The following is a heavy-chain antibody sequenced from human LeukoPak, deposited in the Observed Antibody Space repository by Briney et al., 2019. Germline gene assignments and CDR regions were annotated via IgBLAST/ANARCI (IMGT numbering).Heavy chain of an antibody. Sequence: ASVKVSCKASGYTFTGYYMHWVRQAPGQGLEWMGWISAYNGNTNYAQKLQGRVTMTTDTSTSTAYMELRSLRSDDTAVYYCARDGVVAAPYYYDSSGYLPWGQGTLVTVSS. J-gene: IGHJ5*02. V-gene: IGHV1-18*04. D-gene: IGHD3-22*01. CDR1: GYTFTGYY. CDR3: ARDGVVAAPYYYDSSGYLP. CDR2: ISAYNGNT.